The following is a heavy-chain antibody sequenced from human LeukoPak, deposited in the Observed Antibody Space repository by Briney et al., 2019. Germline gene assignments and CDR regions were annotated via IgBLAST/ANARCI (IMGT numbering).Heavy chain of an antibody. CDR2: IYYSGST. CDR1: GGSISSSSYY. CDR3: AREKLVVVVPAPNWFDP. V-gene: IGHV4-39*07. J-gene: IGHJ5*02. D-gene: IGHD2-2*01. Sequence: PSETLSLTCTVSGGSISSSSYYWGWIRQPPGKGLEWIGSIYYSGSTYYNPSLKSRATISVDTSKNQFSLKLSSVTAADTAVYYCAREKLVVVVPAPNWFDPWGQGTLVTVSS.